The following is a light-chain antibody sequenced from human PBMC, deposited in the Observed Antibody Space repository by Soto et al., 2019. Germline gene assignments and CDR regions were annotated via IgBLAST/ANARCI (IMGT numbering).Light chain of an antibody. CDR2: AAS. V-gene: IGKV1-39*01. J-gene: IGKJ2*01. CDR3: QQSYSTLGT. Sequence: GDRVTLTCRASQSISSYLNWYQQKPGKAPKLLIYAASSLHSGVPSRFSGSGSGTDFTLIISSLQPEDFATYYCQQSYSTLGTLGQGTKLEIK. CDR1: QSISSY.